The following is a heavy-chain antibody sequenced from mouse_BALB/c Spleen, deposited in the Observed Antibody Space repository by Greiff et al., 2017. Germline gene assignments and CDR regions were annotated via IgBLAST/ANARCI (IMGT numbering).Heavy chain of an antibody. V-gene: IGHV2-9*02. J-gene: IGHJ1*01. CDR1: GFSLTSYG. Sequence: VQVVESGPGLVAPSQSLSITCTVSGFSLTSYGVHWVRQPPGKGLEWLGVIWAGGSTNYNSALMSRLSISKDNSKSQVFLKMNSLQTDDTAMYYCARDHYGSSYRYWYFDVWGAGTTVTVSS. CDR2: IWAGGST. D-gene: IGHD1-1*01. CDR3: ARDHYGSSYRYWYFDV.